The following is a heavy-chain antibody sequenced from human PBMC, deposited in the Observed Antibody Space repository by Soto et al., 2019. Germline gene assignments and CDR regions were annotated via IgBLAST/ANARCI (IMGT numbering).Heavy chain of an antibody. Sequence: QVQLVQSGAEVKKPGSSVKVSCKASGGTFSSYAISWVRQAPGQGLEWMGGIIPIFGTANYAQKFQGRVTITGDESTSTAYMELRSLRSGDTAVYFWARGGGQGLVVTPGEYFQHWGQGTLVTVSS. CDR2: IIPIFGTA. V-gene: IGHV1-69*01. CDR1: GGTFSSYA. D-gene: IGHD2-21*02. J-gene: IGHJ1*01. CDR3: ARGGGQGLVVTPGEYFQH.